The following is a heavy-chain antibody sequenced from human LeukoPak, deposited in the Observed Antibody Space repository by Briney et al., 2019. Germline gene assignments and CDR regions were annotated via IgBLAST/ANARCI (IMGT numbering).Heavy chain of an antibody. Sequence: NTWETLSLTCTVSGGSISSYYWNWIRQPPGKGLEWIGYIYYSGSTNYNPSLKSRVTISVDTSKNQFSLKLSSVTAADTAVYYCARGGWYPESFQHWGQGALVTVSS. CDR3: ARGGWYPESFQH. D-gene: IGHD6-19*01. CDR2: IYYSGST. V-gene: IGHV4-59*01. J-gene: IGHJ1*01. CDR1: GGSISSYY.